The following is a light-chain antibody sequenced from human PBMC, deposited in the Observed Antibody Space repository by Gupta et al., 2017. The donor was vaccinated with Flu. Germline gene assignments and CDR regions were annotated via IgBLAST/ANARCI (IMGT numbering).Light chain of an antibody. V-gene: IGKV3-15*01. CDR1: QNVFNN. Sequence: ILMTQSPATLSVSPGERAALSCRASQNVFNNLAWYQQKPGQAPRLLIYGASTRATGIPARLRGGGSGTECTLTISSLKSEDYAVYYCQQYNNWSALTFGGGTKVEIK. CDR2: GAS. CDR3: QQYNNWSALT. J-gene: IGKJ4*01.